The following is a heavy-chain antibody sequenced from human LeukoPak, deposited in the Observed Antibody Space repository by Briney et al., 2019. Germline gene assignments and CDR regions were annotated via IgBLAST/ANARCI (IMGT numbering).Heavy chain of an antibody. V-gene: IGHV3-7*04. Sequence: GGSLRLSCAASGFTFSSYWMTWVRQAPGKGLEWVANIKQGGREKYYVDSVKGRFTISRDNAKSSLYLQMNSLRDEDTAVYYCAGDFGYFQHWGQGTLVNVSS. J-gene: IGHJ1*01. CDR1: GFTFSSYW. D-gene: IGHD3-10*01. CDR2: IKQGGREK. CDR3: AGDFGYFQH.